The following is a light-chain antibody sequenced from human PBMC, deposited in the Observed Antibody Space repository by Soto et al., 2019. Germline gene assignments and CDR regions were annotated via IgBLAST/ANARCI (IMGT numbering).Light chain of an antibody. CDR2: EFS. J-gene: IGKJ1*01. V-gene: IGKV1-5*01. Sequence: DIQVTQFPSTLSASVGDRVTITCRSSQTINNWLAWYQQKPGKAPKLLIYEFSTLGSGVPSRFGGSGSGTDFTLTISGLQPDYFGTYYCQQYNTVWTFGQGTKVDIK. CDR3: QQYNTVWT. CDR1: QTINNW.